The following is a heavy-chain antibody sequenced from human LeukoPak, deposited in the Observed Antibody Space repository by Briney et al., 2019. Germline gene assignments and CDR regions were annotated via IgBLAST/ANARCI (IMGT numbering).Heavy chain of an antibody. CDR3: ARDLRYCSSTSCYSRIDY. V-gene: IGHV4-30-4*01. CDR2: IYYSGST. D-gene: IGHD2-2*01. Sequence: SETLSLTCTVSGGSISSGDYYWSWLRQPPGKGLEWIGYIYYSGSTYYNPSLKSRVTISVDTSKNQFSLKLSSVTAADTAVYYCARDLRYCSSTSCYSRIDYWGQGTLVTVSS. CDR1: GGSISSGDYY. J-gene: IGHJ4*02.